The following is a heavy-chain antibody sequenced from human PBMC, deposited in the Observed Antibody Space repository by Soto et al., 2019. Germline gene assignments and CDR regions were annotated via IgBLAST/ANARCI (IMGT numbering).Heavy chain of an antibody. CDR1: GFTFSDYY. CDR3: ARLSRDGYNNIDY. J-gene: IGHJ4*02. Sequence: QVQLVESGGGLVKPGGSLRLSCAASGFTFSDYYMSWIRQAPGKGLEWVSYISSSSSYTNYADYVKGRFTISRDNAKNSLYLQMNSLRAEDTAVYYCARLSRDGYNNIDYWGQGTLVTVSS. V-gene: IGHV3-11*05. CDR2: ISSSSSYT. D-gene: IGHD5-12*01.